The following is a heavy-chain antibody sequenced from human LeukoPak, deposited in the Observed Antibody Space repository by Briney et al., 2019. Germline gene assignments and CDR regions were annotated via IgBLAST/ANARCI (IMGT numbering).Heavy chain of an antibody. CDR3: ARDEGGSSSWYWYY. J-gene: IGHJ4*02. D-gene: IGHD6-13*01. CDR2: INHSGST. V-gene: IGHV4-34*01. Sequence: SETLSLTCAVYGGSFSDYYWSWIRQPPGKGLEWIGEINHSGSTNYNPSLKSRVTISVDASKNQFSLKLSSVTAADTAVYYCARDEGGSSSWYWYYWGQGTLVTVSS. CDR1: GGSFSDYY.